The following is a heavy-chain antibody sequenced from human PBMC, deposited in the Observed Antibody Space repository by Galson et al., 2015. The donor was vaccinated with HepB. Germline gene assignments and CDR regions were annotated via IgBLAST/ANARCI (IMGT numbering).Heavy chain of an antibody. CDR1: GFNFSSYA. J-gene: IGHJ4*02. D-gene: IGHD3-22*01. CDR3: AKAPRAHSSGYLPGDY. Sequence: SLRLSCAASGFNFSSYAMSWVRQAPGKGLEWVSAISGSGGSTYYADSVKGRFTISRDNSKNTLYLQMNSLRAEDTAVYYCAKAPRAHSSGYLPGDYWGQGTLVTVSS. V-gene: IGHV3-23*01. CDR2: ISGSGGST.